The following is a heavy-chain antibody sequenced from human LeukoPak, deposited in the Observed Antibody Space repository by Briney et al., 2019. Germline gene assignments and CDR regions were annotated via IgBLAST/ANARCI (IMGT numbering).Heavy chain of an antibody. V-gene: IGHV3-20*04. J-gene: IGHJ6*02. CDR2: INWNGGST. Sequence: GGSLGLSCAASGFSFDDYGMSWVRQAPGKGLEWVSGINWNGGSTGYADSVKGRFTISRDNAKNSLYLQMNSLRAEDTALYYCARAYTRLALPYYYYGMDVWGQGTTVTVSS. CDR3: ARAYTRLALPYYYYGMDV. D-gene: IGHD3-16*01. CDR1: GFSFDDYG.